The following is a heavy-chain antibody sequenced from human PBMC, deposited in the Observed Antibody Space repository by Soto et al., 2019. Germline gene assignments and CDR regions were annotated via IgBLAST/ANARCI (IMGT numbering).Heavy chain of an antibody. CDR3: ARDGIAAAGTSWFDP. J-gene: IGHJ5*02. CDR2: INAGNGNT. V-gene: IGHV1-3*05. D-gene: IGHD6-13*01. CDR1: GYTFTSHA. Sequence: QVQLVQSGAEEKKPGASVKVSCKASGYTFTSHAMHWVRQATGQRLEWIGWINAGNGNTKYSQKLQGRVSITKDASASTAYMELSSLISADTSVYYCARDGIAAAGTSWFDPWGQGTLVTVSS.